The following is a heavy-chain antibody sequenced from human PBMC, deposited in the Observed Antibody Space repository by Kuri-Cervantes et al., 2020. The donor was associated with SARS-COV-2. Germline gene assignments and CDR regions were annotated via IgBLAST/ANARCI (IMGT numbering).Heavy chain of an antibody. CDR2: IKQDGSEK. J-gene: IGHJ4*02. CDR3: ARLTTVIRGALSH. D-gene: IGHD2-21*01. V-gene: IGHV3-7*01. CDR1: GGSISSSNW. Sequence: GGSLRLSCAVSGGSISSSNWWSRVRQPPGKGLEWVANIKQDGSEKYYVDSVKGRFTISRDNAKNSLYLQMNSLRAEDTAVYYCARLTTVIRGALSHWGQGALVTVSS.